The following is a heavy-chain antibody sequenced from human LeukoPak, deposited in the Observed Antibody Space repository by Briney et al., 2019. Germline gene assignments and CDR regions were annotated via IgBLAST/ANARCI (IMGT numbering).Heavy chain of an antibody. CDR2: IYYTGRT. J-gene: IGHJ4*02. CDR3: ARLRVTGTRYFDY. V-gene: IGHV4-39*07. Sequence: PSETLSLTCTVSGGSIRSSSYYWGWIRQPPGKGLEWIGSIYYTGRTYYNPSLKSRVTIDTSETQFSLNLSSVTAADTAVYYCARLRVTGTRYFDYWGQGTLVTVSS. D-gene: IGHD6-19*01. CDR1: GGSIRSSSYY.